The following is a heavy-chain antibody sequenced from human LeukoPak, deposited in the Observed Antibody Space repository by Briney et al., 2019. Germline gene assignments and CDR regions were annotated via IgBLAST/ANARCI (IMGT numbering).Heavy chain of an antibody. Sequence: SQTLSLTCAISGDSVSSNSAAWNWIRQSPSRGLEWLGRTYYRSKWYTDYAVSVKSRITIKPDTSKNQFSLQLNTVTPEDTAVYHCARKSSSSGTWFDPWGQGTLVTVSS. CDR2: TYYRSKWYT. J-gene: IGHJ5*02. CDR1: GDSVSSNSAA. V-gene: IGHV6-1*01. CDR3: ARKSSSSGTWFDP. D-gene: IGHD6-6*01.